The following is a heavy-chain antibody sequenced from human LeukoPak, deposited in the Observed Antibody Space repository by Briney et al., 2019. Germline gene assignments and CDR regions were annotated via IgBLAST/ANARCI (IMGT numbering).Heavy chain of an antibody. CDR1: GFTFGDYA. V-gene: IGHV3-49*04. CDR2: IRSKAYGGTT. Sequence: GGSLRLSCTASGFTFGDYAMSWVRQAPGKGLEWVGFIRSKAYGGTTEYAASVKGRFTISRDDSKSIAYPQMNSLKTEDTAVYYCTRDRGWYYGSGSYNYWGQGTLVTVSS. D-gene: IGHD3-10*01. CDR3: TRDRGWYYGSGSYNY. J-gene: IGHJ4*02.